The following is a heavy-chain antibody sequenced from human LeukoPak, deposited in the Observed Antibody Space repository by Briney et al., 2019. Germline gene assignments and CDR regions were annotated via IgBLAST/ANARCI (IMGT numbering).Heavy chain of an antibody. J-gene: IGHJ4*02. CDR1: GFTFSSYA. Sequence: PGRSLRLSCAASGFTFSSYAMHWVRQAPGKGLEWVAVISYDGSNKYYADSVKGRFTISRDNSKNTLYLQMNSLRAEDTAVYYCARSYQGFDYWGQGTLVTVSS. D-gene: IGHD3-16*01. CDR3: ARSYQGFDY. V-gene: IGHV3-30-3*01. CDR2: ISYDGSNK.